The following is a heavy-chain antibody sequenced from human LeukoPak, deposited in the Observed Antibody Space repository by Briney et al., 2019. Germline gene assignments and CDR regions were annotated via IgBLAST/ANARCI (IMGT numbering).Heavy chain of an antibody. D-gene: IGHD3-9*01. J-gene: IGHJ6*02. V-gene: IGHV3-33*01. CDR3: ARVANITTFGMDV. CDR2: IWYDGSKK. CDR1: GFTFSSFG. Sequence: PGRSLRPSCAASGFTFSSFGMHWVRQAPGKGLEWVAVIWYDGSKKYYADSVKGRFTISRDNSKNTLYLQMSSLRGEDTSVYYCARVANITTFGMDVWGQGTTVTVSS.